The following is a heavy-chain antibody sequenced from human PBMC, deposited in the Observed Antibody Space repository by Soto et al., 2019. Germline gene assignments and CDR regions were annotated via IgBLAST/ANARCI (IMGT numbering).Heavy chain of an antibody. Sequence: EVQLMESGGGLVKPGGSLRLSCAASGFTFSRYGMNWLRQAPGKGLEWVASISSSTSYVYYADSVKGRFSTSRDNAKKILYLEMYGLRTEDTAVYYCARDPSEGRVGNWFESWGQGTLVTVSS. CDR3: ARDPSEGRVGNWFES. CDR2: ISSSTSYV. V-gene: IGHV3-21*02. CDR1: GFTFSRYG. D-gene: IGHD2-2*01. J-gene: IGHJ5*01.